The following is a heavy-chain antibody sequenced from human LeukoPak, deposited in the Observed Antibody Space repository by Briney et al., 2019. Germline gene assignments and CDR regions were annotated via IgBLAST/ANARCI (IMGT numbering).Heavy chain of an antibody. CDR1: GDSVSSGGYY. D-gene: IGHD6-13*01. V-gene: IGHV4-61*08. CDR2: IYDTWST. J-gene: IGHJ4*02. Sequence: PSETLSLTCTVSGDSVSSGGYYWRWLRQAREQGLEWIGYIYDTWSTNFNPSLESRISISVDTSRNQFSLRLSSVTAADTAVYYCAATYRGSTWSFFAVWGLGTMVTVSS. CDR3: AATYRGSTWSFFAV.